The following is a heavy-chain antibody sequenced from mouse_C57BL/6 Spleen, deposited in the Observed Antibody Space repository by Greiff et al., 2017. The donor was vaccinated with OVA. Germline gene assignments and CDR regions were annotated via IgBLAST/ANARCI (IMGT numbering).Heavy chain of an antibody. Sequence: ESGPGLVKPSQSLSLTCSVPGYSITSGYYWNWIRQFPGNKLEWMGYISYDGSNNYNPSLKNRISITRDTSKNQFFLKLNSVTTEDTATYYCARDITTVVEGYFDVWGTGTTVTVSS. CDR1: GYSITSGYY. CDR2: ISYDGSN. V-gene: IGHV3-6*01. J-gene: IGHJ1*03. D-gene: IGHD1-1*01. CDR3: ARDITTVVEGYFDV.